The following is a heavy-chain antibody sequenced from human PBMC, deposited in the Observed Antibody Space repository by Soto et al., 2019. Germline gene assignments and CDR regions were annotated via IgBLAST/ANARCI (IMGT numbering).Heavy chain of an antibody. CDR1: GFTFSSYA. J-gene: IGHJ4*02. CDR2: ISGSGGST. D-gene: IGHD6-19*01. Sequence: GGSLRLSCAASGFTFSSYAMSWVRQAPGKGLEWVSAISGSGGSTYYADSVKGRFTVSRDNSKNTLYLQMNSLRAEDTAVYYCARDGGGIAVAGNGYWGQGTLVTVSS. V-gene: IGHV3-23*01. CDR3: ARDGGGIAVAGNGY.